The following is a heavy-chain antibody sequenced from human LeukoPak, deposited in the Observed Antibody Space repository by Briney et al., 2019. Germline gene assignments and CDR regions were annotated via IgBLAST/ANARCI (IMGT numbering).Heavy chain of an antibody. D-gene: IGHD3-22*01. Sequence: SGGSLRLSCAASGFTFSSYAMSWVRQAPGKGLEWVSAISGSGGSTYYADSVKGRFTISRDNSKNTLYLRMNSLRAEDTAVYYCAKDEDYYDSSGYYSYFDYWGQGTLVTVSS. CDR3: AKDEDYYDSSGYYSYFDY. CDR2: ISGSGGST. CDR1: GFTFSSYA. J-gene: IGHJ4*02. V-gene: IGHV3-23*01.